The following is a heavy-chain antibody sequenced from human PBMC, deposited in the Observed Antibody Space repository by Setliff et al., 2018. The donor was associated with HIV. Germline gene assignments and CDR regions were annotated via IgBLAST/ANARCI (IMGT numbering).Heavy chain of an antibody. D-gene: IGHD3-3*01. Sequence: ASVKVSCKASGYTFTSYDINWVRQAPGRGLEWMGWMNPNSGSTDYAQKFQGRVTITRDTSITTAYMELSSLRSEDTAVYYCARGGFFGVAERRAFANWGQGTLVTVSS. J-gene: IGHJ4*02. CDR1: GYTFTSYD. CDR3: ARGGFFGVAERRAFAN. V-gene: IGHV1-8*01. CDR2: MNPNSGST.